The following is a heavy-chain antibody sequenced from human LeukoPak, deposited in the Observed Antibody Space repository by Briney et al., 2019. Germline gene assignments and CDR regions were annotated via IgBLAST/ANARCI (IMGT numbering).Heavy chain of an antibody. Sequence: SETLSLTCAVYGGSFSGYYWSWIRQPPGKGLEWIGEINHSGSTNYNPSLKSRVTISVDTSKNQFSLKLSSVTAADTAVYYCARDRRDWVFDYWGQGTLVTVSS. CDR2: INHSGST. D-gene: IGHD3/OR15-3a*01. J-gene: IGHJ4*02. V-gene: IGHV4-34*01. CDR3: ARDRRDWVFDY. CDR1: GGSFSGYY.